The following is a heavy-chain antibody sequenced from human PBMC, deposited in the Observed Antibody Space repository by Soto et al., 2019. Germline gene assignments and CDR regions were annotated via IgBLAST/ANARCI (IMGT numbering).Heavy chain of an antibody. V-gene: IGHV1-18*01. CDR2: ISAYNGNT. CDR1: GYTFTSYG. J-gene: IGHJ4*02. D-gene: IGHD3-9*01. CDR3: SIDLTGTPVY. Sequence: QVQLVQSGAEVKKPGASVKVSCKASGYTFTSYGISWVRQAPGQGLEWIGWISAYNGNTNYAQKLQGRVTMTTDTSTCTAYMELTSLRSAVTALYYCSIDLTGTPVYWGQGTRLTVSS.